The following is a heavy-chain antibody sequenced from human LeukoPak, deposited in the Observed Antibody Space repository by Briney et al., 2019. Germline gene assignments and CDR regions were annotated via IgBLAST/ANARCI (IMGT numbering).Heavy chain of an antibody. CDR2: INPGDGAT. CDR1: GYIFTNYY. V-gene: IGHV1-46*01. Sequence: ASVKVSCKASGYIFTNYYMHWLRQSPGQGPEWMGIINPGDGATDYAQRFKGRITMTRDTPTSTVYMELSSLGSEDTAVYYCARHLGAARSEVNWFDPWGQGTLVTVSS. J-gene: IGHJ5*02. CDR3: ARHLGAARSEVNWFDP. D-gene: IGHD1-26*01.